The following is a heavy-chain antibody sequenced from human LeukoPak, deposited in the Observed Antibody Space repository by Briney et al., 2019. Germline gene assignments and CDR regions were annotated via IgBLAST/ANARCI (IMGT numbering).Heavy chain of an antibody. CDR3: ARGGGLDV. CDR2: INSDGSST. D-gene: IGHD3-16*01. Sequence: GGSLRLSCAASGFTFSDYYMSWIRQAPGKGLVWVSRINSDGSSTSYADSVKGRFTISRDNAKNSLYLQMSNLRAEDTAVYFCARGGGLDVWGQGATVTVSS. CDR1: GFTFSDYY. J-gene: IGHJ6*02. V-gene: IGHV3-74*01.